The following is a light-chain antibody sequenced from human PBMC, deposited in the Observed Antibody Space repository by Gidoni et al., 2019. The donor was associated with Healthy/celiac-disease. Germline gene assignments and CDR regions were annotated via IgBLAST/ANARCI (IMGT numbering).Light chain of an antibody. J-gene: IGKJ1*01. CDR2: DAS. V-gene: IGKV1-5*01. CDR3: QQYNSYLWT. CDR1: QSISSW. Sequence: IQMTQSPSTLSASVGDRVTITCRASQSISSWLAWYQQKPGKAPKLLIYDASSLESGVPSRFSGSGSGTEFTLTISSLQPDDFATYYCQQYNSYLWTCGQGTKVEIK.